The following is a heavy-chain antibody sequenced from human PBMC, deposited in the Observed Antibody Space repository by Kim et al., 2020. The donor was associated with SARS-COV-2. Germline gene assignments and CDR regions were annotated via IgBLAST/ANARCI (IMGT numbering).Heavy chain of an antibody. V-gene: IGHV3-23*01. CDR3: AKARRDNDYVWGSYCPSGYYYGMDA. Sequence: GGSLRLSCAASGFTFSSYAMSWVRQAPGKGLEWVSAISGSGGSTYYADSVKGRFTISRDNSKNTLYLQMNSLRAEDTAVYYCAKARRDNDYVWGSYCPSGYYYGMDAWGQGTTVTVSS. D-gene: IGHD3-16*01. CDR1: GFTFSSYA. CDR2: ISGSGGST. J-gene: IGHJ6*02.